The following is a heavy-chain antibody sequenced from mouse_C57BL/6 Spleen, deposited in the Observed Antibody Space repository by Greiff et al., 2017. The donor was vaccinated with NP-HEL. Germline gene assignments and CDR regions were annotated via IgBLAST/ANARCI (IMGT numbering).Heavy chain of an antibody. D-gene: IGHD1-1*01. CDR3: ERFGYYYCSSHYFDY. J-gene: IGHJ2*01. CDR2: IYPGSGST. V-gene: IGHV1-55*01. CDR1: GYTFTSYW. Sequence: QVQLQQPGAELVKPGASVKMSCKASGYTFTSYWITWVKQRPGQGLEWIGDIYPGSGSTNYNEKFKSTATLTVDTSSSTSYMQLSSLTSEDSAVYYGERFGYYYCSSHYFDYWGQGTTLTVSS.